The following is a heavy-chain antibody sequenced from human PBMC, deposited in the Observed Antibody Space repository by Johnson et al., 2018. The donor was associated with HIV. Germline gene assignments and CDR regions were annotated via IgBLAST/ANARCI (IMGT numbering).Heavy chain of an antibody. CDR3: ARDRAILAARPAGAFDV. CDR1: GFTFSSYA. Sequence: QVQLVESGGGVVRPGRSLRLSCAASGFTFSSYAMHWVRQAPGKGLEWVAVISYDGTHKYYADSVKGRFTISRDNSKNKLYLQMNSLRAEDTAVYYCARDRAILAARPAGAFDVWGPGTMVTVSS. D-gene: IGHD6-6*01. CDR2: ISYDGTHK. J-gene: IGHJ3*01. V-gene: IGHV3-30*04.